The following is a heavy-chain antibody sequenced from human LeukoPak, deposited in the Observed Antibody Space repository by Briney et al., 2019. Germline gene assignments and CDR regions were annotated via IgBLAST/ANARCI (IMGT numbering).Heavy chain of an antibody. CDR3: ARSEWGAATDY. CDR2: IYSGGST. V-gene: IGHV3-66*01. J-gene: IGHJ4*02. Sequence: GGSLRLSCAASGFTFSSYSMNWVRQAPGKGLEWVSVIYSGGSTYYADSVKGRFTISRDNSKNTLYLQMNSLRAEDTAVYYCARSEWGAATDYWGQGTLVTVSS. CDR1: GFTFSSYS. D-gene: IGHD1-26*01.